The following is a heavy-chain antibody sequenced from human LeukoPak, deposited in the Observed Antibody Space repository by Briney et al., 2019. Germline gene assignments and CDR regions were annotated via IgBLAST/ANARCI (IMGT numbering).Heavy chain of an antibody. J-gene: IGHJ4*02. Sequence: GGSLRLSCAASGFNVGSYAMSWVRQAPGKGLGWVSHISDNDGPRYQPDLVKGRFTISRDSSKNMLFLQMNSLTVEDTAIYYCAKETSGYCDGGTCYSYHYFDYWGQGILVTVSS. V-gene: IGHV3-23*01. CDR3: AKETSGYCDGGTCYSYHYFDY. D-gene: IGHD2-15*01. CDR2: ISDNDGPR. CDR1: GFNVGSYA.